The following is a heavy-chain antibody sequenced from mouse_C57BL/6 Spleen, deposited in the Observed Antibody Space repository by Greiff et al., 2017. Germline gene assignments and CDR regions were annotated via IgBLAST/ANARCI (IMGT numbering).Heavy chain of an antibody. CDR3: ARHVGTTVVAPYFDY. CDR1: GFTFSSYG. V-gene: IGHV5-6*01. D-gene: IGHD1-1*01. CDR2: ISSGGCYT. J-gene: IGHJ2*01. Sequence: EVHLVESGGDLVKPGGSLKLSCAASGFTFSSYGMSWVRQTPDKRLEWVATISSGGCYTYYPDSVKGRFTISRDNAKNTLYLQMSSLKSEDTAMYYCARHVGTTVVAPYFDYWGQGTTLTVSS.